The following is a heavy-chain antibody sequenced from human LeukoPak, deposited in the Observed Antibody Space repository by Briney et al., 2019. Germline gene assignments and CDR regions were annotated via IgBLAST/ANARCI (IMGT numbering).Heavy chain of an antibody. D-gene: IGHD1-14*01. CDR3: ARAGTRNYYMDV. V-gene: IGHV4-39*07. CDR2: IYHSGTTYSGST. Sequence: SETLSLTCNVSGASMSNYYWVWIRQPPGKGLEWIGSIYHSGTTYSGSTYYNPSLMSRVTISVDTSKNQFSLKLSSVTAADTAVYYCARAGTRNYYMDVWGKGTTVTVSS. CDR1: GASMSNYY. J-gene: IGHJ6*03.